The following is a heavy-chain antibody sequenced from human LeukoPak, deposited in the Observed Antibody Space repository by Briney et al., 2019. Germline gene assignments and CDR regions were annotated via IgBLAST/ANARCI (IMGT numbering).Heavy chain of an antibody. CDR3: ARGSVVVTAIPAEHFDY. J-gene: IGHJ4*02. V-gene: IGHV4-4*07. Sequence: SETLSLTCTVSGGSISSYYWSWIRQPAGKGLEWVGRIYTSGSTNYNPSLKSRVTMSVDTSKNQFSLKLSSVTVADTAVYYCARGSVVVTAIPAEHFDYWGQGTLVTVSS. D-gene: IGHD2-21*02. CDR1: GGSISSYY. CDR2: IYTSGST.